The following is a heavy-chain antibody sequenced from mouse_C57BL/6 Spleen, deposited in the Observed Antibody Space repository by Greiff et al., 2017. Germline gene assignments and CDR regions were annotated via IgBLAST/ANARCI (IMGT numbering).Heavy chain of an antibody. CDR3: ARWGLPKAMDY. Sequence: EVQLQQSGPELVKPGASVKISCKASGYTFTDYYMNWVKQSHGKSLEWIGDINPNNGGTSYNQKFKGKATLTVDKSSSTAYMELRSLTSEDSAVYYCARWGLPKAMDYWGQGTSVTVSS. D-gene: IGHD2-10*01. V-gene: IGHV1-26*01. CDR2: INPNNGGT. CDR1: GYTFTDYY. J-gene: IGHJ4*01.